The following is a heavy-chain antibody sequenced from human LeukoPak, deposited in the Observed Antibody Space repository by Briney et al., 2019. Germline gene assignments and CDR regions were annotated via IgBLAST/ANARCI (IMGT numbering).Heavy chain of an antibody. V-gene: IGHV5-51*01. J-gene: IGHJ4*02. CDR3: ARKSSGSYRDFDY. CDR1: GYSFTSYW. CDR2: IYPGDSDT. Sequence: GESLKISCKGSGYSFTSYWIAWVRQMPGKGLEWMGIIYPGDSDTRYSPSFQGQVTMSADKSISTAYLQWSSLKASDTAMYYCARKSSGSYRDFDYWGQGTLVTVSS. D-gene: IGHD1-26*01.